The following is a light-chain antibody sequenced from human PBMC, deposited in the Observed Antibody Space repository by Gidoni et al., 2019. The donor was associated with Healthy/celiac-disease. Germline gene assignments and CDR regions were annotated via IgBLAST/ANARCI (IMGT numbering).Light chain of an antibody. CDR2: KAS. J-gene: IGKJ1*01. Sequence: IHMTQSPSTLSASVADRVTITCRPSQNMYSWLAWYQQKPGKAPKLLIYKASSFANGVPSRFSGSGSGTDFTLTISSLQPDDFAAYYCQQYESDSRTFGQGTKVEIK. CDR3: QQYESDSRT. CDR1: QNMYSW. V-gene: IGKV1-5*03.